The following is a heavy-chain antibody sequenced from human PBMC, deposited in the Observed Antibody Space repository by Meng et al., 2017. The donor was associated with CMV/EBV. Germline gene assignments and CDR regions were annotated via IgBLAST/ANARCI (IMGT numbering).Heavy chain of an antibody. CDR3: ARLRLYCTDGVCYSYYYYYGMDV. CDR1: GYTFTSYS. V-gene: IGHV1-18*01. J-gene: IGHJ6*02. CDR2: ISAYNGNT. Sequence: ASVKVSCRASGYTFTSYSIIWVRQAPGQGLEWMGWISAYNGNTNYAQKLQGRVTMTTDTSTSTAYMELRSLRSDDTAVYYCARLRLYCTDGVCYSYYYYYGMDVWGQGTTVTVSS. D-gene: IGHD2-8*01.